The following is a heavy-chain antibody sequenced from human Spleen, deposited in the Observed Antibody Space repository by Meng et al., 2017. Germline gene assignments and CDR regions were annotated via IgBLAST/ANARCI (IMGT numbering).Heavy chain of an antibody. J-gene: IGHJ6*02. CDR2: ISGSGGNT. V-gene: IGHV3-23*01. CDR1: GFTFDNYA. D-gene: IGHD4-17*01. Sequence: GESLKISCAASGFTFDNYAMSWVRQAPGKGLEWVSSISGSGGNTYYADSVKGRFTISRDNSKNTLYLHLNSLRAEDSAVYYCAKQAVHFYYSDMAVWGPGTTVTVSS. CDR3: AKQAVHFYYSDMAV.